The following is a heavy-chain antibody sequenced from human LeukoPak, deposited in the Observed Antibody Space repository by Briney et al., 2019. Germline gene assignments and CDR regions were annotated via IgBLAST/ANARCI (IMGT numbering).Heavy chain of an antibody. CDR1: GFTFSSYE. CDR3: ARAPGGYGESRADY. CDR2: ISSSGSTI. D-gene: IGHD4-17*01. V-gene: IGHV3-48*03. J-gene: IGHJ4*02. Sequence: GGSLRLSCAASGFTFSSYEMNWVRQAPGKGLEWVSYISSSGSTIYYADSVKGRFTISRDNAKNSLYLQMNSLRAEDTAVYYCARAPGGYGESRADYWGQGTLVTVSS.